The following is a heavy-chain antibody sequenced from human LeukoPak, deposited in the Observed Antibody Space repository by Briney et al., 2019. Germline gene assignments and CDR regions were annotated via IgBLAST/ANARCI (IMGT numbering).Heavy chain of an antibody. J-gene: IGHJ6*03. CDR3: ARVMAGYSYMDV. D-gene: IGHD3-10*01. CDR2: ISTTSSSSYI. V-gene: IGHV3-21*01. Sequence: PGGSLRLSCAASGFTFSRYAMNWVRQAPGKGLEWVSSISTTSSSSYIHYADSMKGRFTISRDNAKSSLYLQMNSLRAEDTAVYYCARVMAGYSYMDVLGKGTTVTVSS. CDR1: GFTFSRYA.